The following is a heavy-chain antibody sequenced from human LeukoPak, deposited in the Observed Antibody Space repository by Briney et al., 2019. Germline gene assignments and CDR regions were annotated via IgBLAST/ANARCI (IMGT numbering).Heavy chain of an antibody. Sequence: ASVKVSCKASGGTFSGYAISWVRQAPGQGLEWMGRIIPIFGTANYAQKFQGRVTITTDESTSTAYMELSSLRSEDTAVYSCARDCSSSGYSDWGQRTLVTVPS. CDR3: ARDCSSSGYSD. CDR1: GGTFSGYA. V-gene: IGHV1-69*05. CDR2: IIPIFGTA. J-gene: IGHJ4*02. D-gene: IGHD3-22*01.